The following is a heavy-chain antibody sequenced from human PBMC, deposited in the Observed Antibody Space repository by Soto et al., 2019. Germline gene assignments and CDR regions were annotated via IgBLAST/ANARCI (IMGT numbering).Heavy chain of an antibody. CDR1: GGSFSGYY. Sequence: QVQLQQWGAGLLKPSETLSLTCAVYGGSFSGYYWSWIRQPPGKGLEWIGEINHSGSTNYNPSLKSRVTISVDTSKTQFSLKLSSVTAADTAVYYCARGACSGGSCYSGIDYWGQGTLVTVSS. J-gene: IGHJ4*02. CDR2: INHSGST. V-gene: IGHV4-34*01. D-gene: IGHD2-15*01. CDR3: ARGACSGGSCYSGIDY.